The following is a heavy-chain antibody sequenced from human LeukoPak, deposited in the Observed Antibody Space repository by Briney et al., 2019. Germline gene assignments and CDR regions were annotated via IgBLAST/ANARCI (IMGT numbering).Heavy chain of an antibody. J-gene: IGHJ4*02. Sequence: GGSLRLSCAAPGFTFSNYWMHWVRQAPGKGLVWVSRIDSDGSTTNYADSVKGRFTLSRDNAKNTLYLQMSSLRVEDTAVYYCTRDAFGVDKSPFWGQGTLVTVSS. CDR1: GFTFSNYW. D-gene: IGHD3-3*01. V-gene: IGHV3-74*01. CDR2: IDSDGSTT. CDR3: TRDAFGVDKSPF.